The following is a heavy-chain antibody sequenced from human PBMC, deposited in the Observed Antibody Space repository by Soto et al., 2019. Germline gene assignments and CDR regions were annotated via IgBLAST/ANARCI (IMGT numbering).Heavy chain of an antibody. V-gene: IGHV3-48*03. Sequence: GSLRLSCAASGFTFSTSEMSWVRQAPGKGLEWISHISSSGGTTYYADSVKGRFTISRDNANHSLFLQMNSLRVADTAVYYCARREVVTGLYYLGQGTLVTLSS. J-gene: IGHJ4*02. CDR3: ARREVVTGLYY. D-gene: IGHD2-21*02. CDR2: ISSSGGTT. CDR1: GFTFSTSE.